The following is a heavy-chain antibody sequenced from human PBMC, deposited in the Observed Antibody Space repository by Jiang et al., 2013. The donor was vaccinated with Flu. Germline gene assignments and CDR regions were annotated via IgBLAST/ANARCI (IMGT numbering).Heavy chain of an antibody. CDR2: INSDGSST. D-gene: IGHD1-1*01. Sequence: GLVQPGGSLRLSCAASGSTFSSYWMHWVRQAPGKGLVWVSRINSDGSSTSYADSVKGRFTISRDNAKNTLYLQMNSLRAEDTAVYYCARDFRYRKGYDYWGQGTLVTVSS. V-gene: IGHV3-74*01. J-gene: IGHJ4*02. CDR1: GSTFSSYW. CDR3: ARDFRYRKGYDY.